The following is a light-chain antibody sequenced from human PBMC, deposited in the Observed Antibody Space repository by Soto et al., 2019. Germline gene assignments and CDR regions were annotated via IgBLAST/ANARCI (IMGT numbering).Light chain of an antibody. CDR3: QEYGTSPFT. CDR1: QTISSAA. V-gene: IGKV3-20*01. J-gene: IGKJ3*01. Sequence: EVVLTQSPGTLSLSPGERATLSCRASQTISSAALAWYQQKPGQAPSLLLYLASTRAPGIPDRFSGGGSGADCTLPISRLEPEDFAVYDCQEYGTSPFTFGPGTNVDI. CDR2: LAS.